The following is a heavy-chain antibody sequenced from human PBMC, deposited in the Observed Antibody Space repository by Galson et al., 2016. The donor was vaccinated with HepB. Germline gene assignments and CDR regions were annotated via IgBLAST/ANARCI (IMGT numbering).Heavy chain of an antibody. Sequence: SVKVSCKVSGYSLNELSIHWVRQAPGKGLEWMGGFDPEDGETIYAQQLQGRVTMTEDTSTDTAYMELSSLRSQDTAVYYCASHTRGQYDSGRYEFNYWGQGTLVTVSS. CDR2: FDPEDGET. V-gene: IGHV1-24*01. CDR3: ASHTRGQYDSGRYEFNY. D-gene: IGHD3-10*01. CDR1: GYSLNELS. J-gene: IGHJ4*02.